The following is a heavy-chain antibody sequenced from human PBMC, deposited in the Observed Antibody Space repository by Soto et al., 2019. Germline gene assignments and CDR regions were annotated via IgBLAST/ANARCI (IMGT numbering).Heavy chain of an antibody. CDR1: GFNFSTYT. CDR2: ISSSNRYI. V-gene: IGHV3-21*06. CDR3: ARDRCSGGSCYRTYAFDI. Sequence: GGSLRLSCAASGFNFSTYTMNWVRQAPGKGLEWVSSISSSNRYIYYADSVKGRFPISRDDAKNSLYLQMNSLRAEDTAVYYCARDRCSGGSCYRTYAFDIWGQGTLVTVSS. J-gene: IGHJ3*02. D-gene: IGHD2-15*01.